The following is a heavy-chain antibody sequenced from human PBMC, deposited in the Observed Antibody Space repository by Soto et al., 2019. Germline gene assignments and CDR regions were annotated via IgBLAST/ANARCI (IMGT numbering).Heavy chain of an antibody. J-gene: IGHJ6*02. Sequence: QITSKESGPTLVKPTQTLTLTCTFSGFSLSTSGVGVGWIRQPPGKALEWLALIYWDDDKRYSPSLKSRLTITTNTSKNQGVCTRTIMDSGDTATYYCARTAGRGISFGELRDYCGMDVWGQGATVTVSS. CDR2: IYWDDDK. D-gene: IGHD3-10*01. CDR1: GFSLSTSGVG. CDR3: ARTAGRGISFGELRDYCGMDV. V-gene: IGHV2-5*02.